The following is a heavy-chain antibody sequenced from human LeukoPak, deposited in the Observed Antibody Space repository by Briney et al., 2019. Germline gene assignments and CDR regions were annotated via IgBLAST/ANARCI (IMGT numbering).Heavy chain of an antibody. V-gene: IGHV4-59*01. Sequence: SETLSLTCTVSGGSISSYYWSWIRQPPGKGLEWIGYIYYSGSTNYNPSLRSRVTISVDTSKNQFSLKLSSVTAADTAVYYCARVDSSGWYYFDYWGQGTLVTVSS. CDR2: IYYSGST. CDR3: ARVDSSGWYYFDY. J-gene: IGHJ4*02. D-gene: IGHD6-19*01. CDR1: GGSISSYY.